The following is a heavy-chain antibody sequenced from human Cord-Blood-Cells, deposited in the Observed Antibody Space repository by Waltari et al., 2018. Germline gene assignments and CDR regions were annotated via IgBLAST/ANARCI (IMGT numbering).Heavy chain of an antibody. D-gene: IGHD7-27*01. CDR3: TRLGNAFDI. CDR2: IRSKANSYAT. CDR1: GFTFSGSA. V-gene: IGHV3-73*02. J-gene: IGHJ3*02. Sequence: EVQLVESGGGLVQPGGSPKLSCAASGFTFSGSAMPWVRQASGKGLEWVGRIRSKANSYATAYAASVKGRFTISRDDSKNTAYLQMNSLKTEDTAVYYCTRLGNAFDIWGQGTMVTVSS.